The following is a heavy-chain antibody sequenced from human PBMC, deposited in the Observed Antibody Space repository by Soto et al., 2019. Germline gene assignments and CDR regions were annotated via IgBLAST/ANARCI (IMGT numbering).Heavy chain of an antibody. CDR3: ARTEPDYYYYMDV. D-gene: IGHD1-1*01. V-gene: IGHV4-4*02. CDR1: SGSISSSNW. CDR2: IYHSGST. J-gene: IGHJ6*03. Sequence: PSETLSLTCAVSSGSISSSNWWSWVRQPPGKGLEWIGEIYHSGSTHYNPSLKSRVTISVDKSKNQFSLRLTSVTAADTAVYYCARTEPDYYYYMDVWGKGTTVTVSS.